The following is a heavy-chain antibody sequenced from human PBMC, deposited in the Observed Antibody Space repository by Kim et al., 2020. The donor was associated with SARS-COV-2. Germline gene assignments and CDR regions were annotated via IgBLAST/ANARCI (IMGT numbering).Heavy chain of an antibody. J-gene: IGHJ1*01. D-gene: IGHD2-15*01. CDR2: IYYSGST. CDR1: GGSISSYY. CDR3: ARGWRGQGDQH. Sequence: SETLSLTCTVSGGSISSYYWSWIRQPPGKGLEWIGYIYYSGSTNYNPSLKSRVTISVDTSKNQFSLKLSSVTAADTAVYYCARGWRGQGDQHWGQGTLVTVSS. V-gene: IGHV4-59*01.